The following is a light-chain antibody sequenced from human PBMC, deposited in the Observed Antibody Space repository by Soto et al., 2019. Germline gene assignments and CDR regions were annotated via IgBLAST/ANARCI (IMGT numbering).Light chain of an antibody. CDR3: QQSYSTPIT. V-gene: IGKV1-39*01. CDR2: AAS. CDR1: QSISSY. J-gene: IGKJ5*01. Sequence: DIQMTQSPSSLSASVGDRVTITCRARQSISSYLNWYQQKPGKAPKLLMYAASSLQSGVPSRFSGSGSGTDFILTISSLQPEDFATYYCQQSYSTPITFGQGTRLEIK.